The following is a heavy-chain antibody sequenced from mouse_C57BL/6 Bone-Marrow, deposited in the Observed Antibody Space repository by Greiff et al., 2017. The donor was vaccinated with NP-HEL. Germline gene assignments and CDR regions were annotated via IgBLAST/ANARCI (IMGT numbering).Heavy chain of an antibody. V-gene: IGHV1-81*01. CDR1: GYTFTSYG. Sequence: QVQLQQSGAELARPGASVKLSCKASGYTFTSYGISWVKQRTGQGLEWIGEIYPRSGNTYYNEKFKGKATLTADKSSSTAYMELRSLTSEDSAVYFCAREEGQLRPFAYWGQGTLVTVSA. CDR2: IYPRSGNT. D-gene: IGHD3-2*02. J-gene: IGHJ3*01. CDR3: AREEGQLRPFAY.